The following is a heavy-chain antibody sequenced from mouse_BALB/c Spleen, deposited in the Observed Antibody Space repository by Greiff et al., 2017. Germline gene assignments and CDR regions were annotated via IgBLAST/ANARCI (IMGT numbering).Heavy chain of an antibody. CDR3: GREDY. J-gene: IGHJ4*01. Sequence: EVQLQESGGGLVKPGGSLKLSCAASGFTFSSYAMSWVRQTPEKRLEWVATISSGGSYTYYPDSVKGRFTISRDNAKNNLYLQMSSLKSEDTAMYYCGREDYWGQGTSVTVSS. CDR1: GFTFSSYA. V-gene: IGHV5-6*01. CDR2: ISSGGSYT.